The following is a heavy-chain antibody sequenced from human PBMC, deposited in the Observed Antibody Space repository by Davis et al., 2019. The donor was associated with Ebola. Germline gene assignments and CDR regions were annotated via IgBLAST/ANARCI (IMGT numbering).Heavy chain of an antibody. V-gene: IGHV3-30-3*01. CDR3: ARGGPGDYVWGSYRHHFDY. CDR1: GFTFSSYA. Sequence: PGGSLRLSCAASGFTFSSYAMHWVRQAPGKGLEWVAVISYDGSNKYYADSVKGRFTISRDNSKNTLYLQMNSLRAEDTAVYYCARGGPGDYVWGSYRHHFDYWGQGTLVTVSS. D-gene: IGHD3-16*02. CDR2: ISYDGSNK. J-gene: IGHJ4*02.